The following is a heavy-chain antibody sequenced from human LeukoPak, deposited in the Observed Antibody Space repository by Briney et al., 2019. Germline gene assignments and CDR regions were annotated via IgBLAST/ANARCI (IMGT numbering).Heavy chain of an antibody. Sequence: GGSLRLSCAASGFTFSSYGMHWVRQAPGKGLEWVAFIRYDGSNKYYADSVKGRFTISRDNSKNTLYLQMNSLRAEDTAVYYCAKKYSSSPSGAFDIWGQGTMVTVPS. CDR1: GFTFSSYG. V-gene: IGHV3-30*02. CDR3: AKKYSSSPSGAFDI. D-gene: IGHD6-6*01. CDR2: IRYDGSNK. J-gene: IGHJ3*02.